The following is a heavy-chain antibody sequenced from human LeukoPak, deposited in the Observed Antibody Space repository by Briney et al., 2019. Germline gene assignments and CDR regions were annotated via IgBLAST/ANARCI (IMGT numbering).Heavy chain of an antibody. V-gene: IGHV1-24*01. CDR1: RYTLTELS. CDR3: ATFRDDAGWFDP. Sequence: ASVKVSCKVSRYTLTELSMHWVRQAPGKGLEWMGGFDPEDGETIYAQKFQGRVTMTEDTSTDTAYMELSSLRSEDTAVYYCATFRDDAGWFDPWGQGTLVTVSS. CDR2: FDPEDGET. J-gene: IGHJ5*02. D-gene: IGHD1-1*01.